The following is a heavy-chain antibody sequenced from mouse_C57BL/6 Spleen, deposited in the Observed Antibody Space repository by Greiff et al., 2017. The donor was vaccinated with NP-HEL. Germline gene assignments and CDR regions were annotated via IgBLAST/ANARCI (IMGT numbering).Heavy chain of an antibody. CDR3: ARRGLSSGFDY. CDR1: GYTFTSYW. D-gene: IGHD1-1*01. Sequence: VKLQQPGAELVKPGASVKLSCKASGYTFTSYWMHWVKQRPGQGLEWIGMIHPNSGSTNYNEKFKSKATLTVDKSSSTAYMQLSSLTSEDSAVYYCARRGLSSGFDYWGQGTTLTVSS. V-gene: IGHV1-64*01. CDR2: IHPNSGST. J-gene: IGHJ2*01.